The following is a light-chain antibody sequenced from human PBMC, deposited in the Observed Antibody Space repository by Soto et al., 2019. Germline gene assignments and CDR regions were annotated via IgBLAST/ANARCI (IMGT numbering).Light chain of an antibody. Sequence: EIVLTQSPATLSLSPGERATLSCRASQSVSSYLAWYQQKPGQAPRLLIYDAYNRATGIPARFSGGGSGTNFTLPISSPEPEGFGVYYWQQRFNWPRFTFGQGTKLEIK. CDR3: QQRFNWPRFT. CDR1: QSVSSY. V-gene: IGKV3-11*01. CDR2: DAY. J-gene: IGKJ2*01.